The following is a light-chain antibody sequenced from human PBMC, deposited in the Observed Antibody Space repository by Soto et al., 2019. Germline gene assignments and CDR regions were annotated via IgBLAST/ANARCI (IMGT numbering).Light chain of an antibody. V-gene: IGKV4-1*01. CDR2: WAS. J-gene: IGKJ3*01. Sequence: DIVMTQSPDSLAVSLGERATINCKSSQSVLYSSNNKNYLAWYQQKPGQPPKLLIYWASTRESGVPDRFSGSGYGTDFTLTISSLQAEDVAVYYCQQYYSPPPSFFTFGPGTKVDIK. CDR1: QSVLYSSNNKNY. CDR3: QQYYSPPPSFFT.